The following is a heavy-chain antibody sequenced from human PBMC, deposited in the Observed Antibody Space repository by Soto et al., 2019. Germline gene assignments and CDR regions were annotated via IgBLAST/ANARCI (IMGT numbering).Heavy chain of an antibody. CDR3: ARDGTAVAAGYYGMDV. J-gene: IGHJ6*02. Sequence: SETLSLTCTVSGGSITNYYGIWIRQPPGKGLEWIGFIYYSGSTNYNPSLKSRVTISVATSKNQVSLKLSSVTAADTAVYFCARDGTAVAAGYYGMDVWGQGTTVTVSS. V-gene: IGHV4-59*01. CDR2: IYYSGST. D-gene: IGHD5-18*01. CDR1: GGSITNYY.